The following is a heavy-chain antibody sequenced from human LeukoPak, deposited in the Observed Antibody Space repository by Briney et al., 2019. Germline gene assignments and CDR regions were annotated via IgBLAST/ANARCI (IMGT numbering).Heavy chain of an antibody. V-gene: IGHV1-18*04. CDR3: ARDLGIAVAGRYFDY. CDR2: ISAYNGNT. CDR1: GYTFTSYG. D-gene: IGHD6-19*01. J-gene: IGHJ4*02. Sequence: GASVKVSCKASGYTFTSYGISWVRQAPGQGLEWMGWISAYNGNTNYAQKLQGRVTMTTDTSTSTAYMELRSLRSDDTAVYYCARDLGIAVAGRYFDYWGQGTPVTVSS.